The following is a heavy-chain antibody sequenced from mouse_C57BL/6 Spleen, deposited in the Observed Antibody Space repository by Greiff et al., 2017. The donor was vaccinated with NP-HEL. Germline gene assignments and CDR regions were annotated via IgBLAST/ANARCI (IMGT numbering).Heavy chain of an antibody. CDR1: GFTFSDYG. Sequence: EVKLMESGGGLVKPGGSLKLSCAASGFTFSDYGMHWVRQAPEKGLEWVAYISSGSSTIYYADTVKGRFTISRDNAKNNLFLQMTSLRSEDTAMYYCARDYYGSSYPYYFDYWGQCTTLTVSS. J-gene: IGHJ2*01. CDR2: ISSGSSTI. D-gene: IGHD1-1*01. CDR3: ARDYYGSSYPYYFDY. V-gene: IGHV5-17*01.